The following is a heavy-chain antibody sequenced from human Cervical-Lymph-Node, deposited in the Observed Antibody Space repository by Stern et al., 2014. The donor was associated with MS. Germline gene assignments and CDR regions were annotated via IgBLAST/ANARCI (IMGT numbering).Heavy chain of an antibody. J-gene: IGHJ4*02. D-gene: IGHD5-18*01. CDR1: GDSVSSNSAA. V-gene: IGHV6-1*01. CDR3: ARVRHSYGYXXXFDY. CDR2: TYYRSKRYN. Sequence: GPGLVKPSQTLSLTCAISGDSVSSNSAAWNWIRQSPARGLAWLGRTYYRSKRYNDYGESVKSRITINADTAKNQVSLQLNSVTLEDTAVYYCARVRHSYGYXXXFDYWGQGALVTVSS.